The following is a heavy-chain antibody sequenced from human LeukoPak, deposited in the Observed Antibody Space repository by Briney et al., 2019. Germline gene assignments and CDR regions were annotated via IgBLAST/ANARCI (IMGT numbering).Heavy chain of an antibody. CDR2: INSDGSSR. V-gene: IGHV3-74*01. D-gene: IGHD2-15*01. Sequence: GGSLRLSCAASGFIFSSYWMHWVRQAPGKGLVWVSRINSDGSSRNYADSVKGRFTISRDNAKNTLYLQMNSLKAEDTAVYYCARVVVVANNWFDPWGQGTLVTVSS. CDR1: GFIFSSYW. J-gene: IGHJ5*02. CDR3: ARVVVVANNWFDP.